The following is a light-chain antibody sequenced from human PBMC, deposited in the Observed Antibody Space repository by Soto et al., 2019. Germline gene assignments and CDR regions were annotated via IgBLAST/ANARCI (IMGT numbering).Light chain of an antibody. CDR2: AAS. J-gene: IGKJ1*01. V-gene: IGKV3-20*01. CDR1: QSVSSSH. Sequence: EIVWTESPGTLSLSPDEKATLSCRASQSVSSSHLAWYQHKPGQAPRLLIYAASRRAPGCPYRFTGSGSLPDFTLAISRLEPEDFAVYYCQQYGGSPWTFGQGTKVDIK. CDR3: QQYGGSPWT.